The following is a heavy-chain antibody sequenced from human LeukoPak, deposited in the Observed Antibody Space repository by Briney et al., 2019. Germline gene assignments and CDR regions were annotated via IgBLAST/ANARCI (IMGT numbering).Heavy chain of an antibody. V-gene: IGHV4-59*08. CDR1: GGSISSHY. J-gene: IGHJ3*02. CDR3: ARQDDAFDI. CDR2: IYYSGST. Sequence: SETPSLTCTVSGGSISSHYWSWIRQPPGKGLEWIGYIYYSGSTNYNPSLKSRVTISVDTSKNQFSLKLSSVTAADTAVYYCARQDDAFDIWGQGTMVTVSS.